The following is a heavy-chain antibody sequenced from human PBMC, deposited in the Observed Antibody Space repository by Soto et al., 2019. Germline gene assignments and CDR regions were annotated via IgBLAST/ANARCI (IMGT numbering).Heavy chain of an antibody. CDR3: VRDSARIVVVPRVDGDNWFDP. Sequence: QVHLVESGGGVVKPAGSLRLSRAASGFTFSDYFMSWIRQAPGKGLEWVSFISGSGDNIKYADSVKGRFTISRDNAKNSLYLQMNSLRDEDTAVYYCVRDSARIVVVPRVDGDNWFDPWGQGTLVTVSS. CDR2: ISGSGDNI. V-gene: IGHV3-11*04. CDR1: GFTFSDYF. J-gene: IGHJ5*02. D-gene: IGHD2-2*01.